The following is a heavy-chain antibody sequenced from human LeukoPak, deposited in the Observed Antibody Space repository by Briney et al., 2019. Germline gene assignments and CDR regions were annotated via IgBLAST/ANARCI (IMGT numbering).Heavy chain of an antibody. Sequence: ETGGGLVQPGGSLRLSCAASGFTFSNFGLNWVRQAPGKGLQWVSFISSTGITKYYADSVRGRFTISRDNTRNSLYLQMSSLRAEDTAVYYCARYYSGSSGRWFDPWGQGTLVTVSS. CDR2: ISSTGITK. D-gene: IGHD1-26*01. V-gene: IGHV3-48*03. CDR1: GFTFSNFG. CDR3: ARYYSGSSGRWFDP. J-gene: IGHJ5*02.